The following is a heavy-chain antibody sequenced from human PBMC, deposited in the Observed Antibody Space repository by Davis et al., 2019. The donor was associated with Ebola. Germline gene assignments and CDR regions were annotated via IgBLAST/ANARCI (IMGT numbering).Heavy chain of an antibody. Sequence: GESLKISCAASGFVFSSYVMSWVRRAPGKGLEWVSTLGLSADTYYADSVKGRFTISRDNSKNTLHLQMNSLRVEDTAIYYCAKDLGDCISSSCLMFDHWGQGTLVTVSS. CDR2: LGLSADT. CDR3: AKDLGDCISSSCLMFDH. CDR1: GFVFSSYV. J-gene: IGHJ4*02. V-gene: IGHV3-23*01. D-gene: IGHD2-2*01.